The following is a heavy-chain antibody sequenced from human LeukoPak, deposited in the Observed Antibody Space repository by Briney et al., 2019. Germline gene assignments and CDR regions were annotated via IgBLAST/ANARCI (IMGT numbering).Heavy chain of an antibody. Sequence: SETLSLTCTVSGGSISSGGYYWSWIRQHAGKGLEWIGYIYYSGSTCYNPSLKSRVTISVDTSKNQFSLKLSSVTAADTAVYYCARDSRIAAAAPGAYYYYGMVVWGKGTTVTVSS. CDR3: ARDSRIAAAAPGAYYYYGMVV. J-gene: IGHJ6*04. V-gene: IGHV4-31*03. CDR2: IYYSGST. D-gene: IGHD6-13*01. CDR1: GGSISSGGYY.